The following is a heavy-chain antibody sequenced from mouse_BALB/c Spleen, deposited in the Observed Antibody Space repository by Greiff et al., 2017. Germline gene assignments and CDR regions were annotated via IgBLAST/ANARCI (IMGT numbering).Heavy chain of an antibody. CDR3: ARSRSRGDYFDY. CDR1: GYAFTNYL. Sequence: VKLQESGAELVRPGTSVKVSCKASGYAFTNYLIEWVKQRPGQGLEWIGVINPGSGGTNYNEKFKGKATLTADKSSSTAYMQLSSLTSDDSAVYFCARSRSRGDYFDYWGQGTTLTVSS. CDR2: INPGSGGT. V-gene: IGHV1-54*01. J-gene: IGHJ2*01.